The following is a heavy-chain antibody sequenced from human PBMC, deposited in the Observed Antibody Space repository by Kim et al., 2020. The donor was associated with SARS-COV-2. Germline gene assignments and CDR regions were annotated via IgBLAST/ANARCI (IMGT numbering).Heavy chain of an antibody. CDR1: GGSISSSSYY. V-gene: IGHV4-39*01. CDR2: TYYSGNT. Sequence: SETLSLTCTVSGGSISSSSYYWGWIRQPPGKGLEWIGTTYYSGNTYYNPSPKSRVTISVDTPKNQFSLKMSSVTAADTAVYYYARHQMHSSGWYVAHYY. J-gene: IGHJ6*01. D-gene: IGHD6-19*01. CDR3: ARHQMHSSGWYVAHYY.